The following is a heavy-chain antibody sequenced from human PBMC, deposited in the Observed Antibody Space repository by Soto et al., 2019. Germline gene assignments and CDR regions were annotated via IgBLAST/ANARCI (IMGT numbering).Heavy chain of an antibody. Sequence: SLRLSCAASGFTFSSYAMHWVRQAPGKGLDWVAVISYDGSNKYYADSVKGRFTISRDNSKNTLYLQMNSLRAEDTAVYYCARDSYDFWSGYYLTYYFDYWGQGTLVTVSS. J-gene: IGHJ4*02. CDR1: GFTFSSYA. CDR2: ISYDGSNK. CDR3: ARDSYDFWSGYYLTYYFDY. D-gene: IGHD3-3*01. V-gene: IGHV3-30-3*01.